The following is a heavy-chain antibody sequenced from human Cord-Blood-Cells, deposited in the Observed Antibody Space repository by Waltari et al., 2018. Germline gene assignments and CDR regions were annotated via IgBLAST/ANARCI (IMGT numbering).Heavy chain of an antibody. V-gene: IGHV3-48*02. D-gene: IGHD1-7*01. J-gene: IGHJ3*02. Sequence: VRQAPGKGLEWVSYISSSSSTIYYADSVKGRFTISRDNAKNSLYLQMNSLRDEDTAVYYCARGGRGGTTINAFDIWGQGTMVTVSS. CDR3: ARGGRGGTTINAFDI. CDR2: ISSSSSTI.